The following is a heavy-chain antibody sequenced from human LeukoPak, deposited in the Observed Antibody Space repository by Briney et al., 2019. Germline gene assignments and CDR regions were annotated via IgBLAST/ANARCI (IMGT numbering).Heavy chain of an antibody. CDR3: ARNPDIAYTISTIPNWFDP. Sequence: ASVKVSCKASGYTFTGYYMHWVRQAPGQGLEWMGWINPNSGGTNYAQKFQGRVTITRDTSASTAYMELSSLRSDDTAVYYCARNPDIAYTISTIPNWFDPWGQGTLVTVSS. CDR2: INPNSGGT. J-gene: IGHJ5*02. CDR1: GYTFTGYY. V-gene: IGHV1-2*02. D-gene: IGHD5-12*01.